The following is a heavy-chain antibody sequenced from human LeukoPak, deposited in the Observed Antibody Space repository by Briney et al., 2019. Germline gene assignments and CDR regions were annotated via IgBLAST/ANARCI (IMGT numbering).Heavy chain of an antibody. Sequence: GGSLRLSCAASGFTFSSYAMHWVRQAPGKGLECVAVISYDGSNKYYADSVKGRFTISRDNSKNTLYLQMNSLRAEDTAVYFCAKVVFVLTNLYYFDCWGQGTLITVSS. CDR1: GFTFSSYA. D-gene: IGHD3-10*01. CDR3: AKVVFVLTNLYYFDC. V-gene: IGHV3-30-3*01. J-gene: IGHJ4*02. CDR2: ISYDGSNK.